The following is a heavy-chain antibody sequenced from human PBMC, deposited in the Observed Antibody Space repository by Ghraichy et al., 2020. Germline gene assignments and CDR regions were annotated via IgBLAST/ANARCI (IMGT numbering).Heavy chain of an antibody. D-gene: IGHD3-10*01. V-gene: IGHV3-23*01. J-gene: IGHJ4*02. CDR3: ATPYYYGSGSYLDY. CDR1: GFTFSSYA. CDR2: ISGSSYST. Sequence: GGSLRLSCAASGFTFSSYAMIWVRQAPGKGLEWVSSISGSSYSTYYTDSVTGRFTISRDNSKNTLYLQMNSLRAEDTAVYCAATPYYYGSGSYLDYWGQGTLVTVSS.